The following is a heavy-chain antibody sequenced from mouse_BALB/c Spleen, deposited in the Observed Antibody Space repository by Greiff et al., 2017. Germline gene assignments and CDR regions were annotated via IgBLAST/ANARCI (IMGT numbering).Heavy chain of an antibody. Sequence: QVQLQQPGAELVKPGASVKMSCKASGYTFTSYNMHWVKQTPGQGLEWIGAIYPGNGDTSYNQKFKGKATLTADKSSSTAYMQLSSLTSEDSAVYYCARGSSGWAYWGQGTLVTVSA. CDR2: IYPGNGDT. D-gene: IGHD3-1*01. CDR3: ARGSSGWAY. J-gene: IGHJ3*01. V-gene: IGHV1-12*01. CDR1: GYTFTSYN.